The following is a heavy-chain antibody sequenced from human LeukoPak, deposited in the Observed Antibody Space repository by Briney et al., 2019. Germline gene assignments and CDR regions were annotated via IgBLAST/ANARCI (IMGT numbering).Heavy chain of an antibody. CDR3: ARGSLKPHYSYGRKNWFDP. D-gene: IGHD5-18*01. CDR2: MNPNSGNT. CDR1: GYTFTSYD. Sequence: GASVKVSCKASGYTFTSYDINWVRQATGQGLEWMGWMNPNSGNTGYAQKFQGRVTMTRNTSISTAYMELSSLRSEDTAVYYCARGSLKPHYSYGRKNWFDPWGQGTLVTVSS. J-gene: IGHJ5*02. V-gene: IGHV1-8*01.